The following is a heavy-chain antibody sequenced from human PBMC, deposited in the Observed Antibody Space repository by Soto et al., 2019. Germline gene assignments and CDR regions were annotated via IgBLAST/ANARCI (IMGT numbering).Heavy chain of an antibody. D-gene: IGHD6-19*01. CDR2: ISGSGGST. CDR3: AKGMSSGWYDPSYWYFDL. Sequence: EVQLLESGGGLVQPGGSLRLSCAASGFTFSSYAMSWVRQAPGKGLEWVSAISGSGGSTYYADSVKGRFTISRDNSKNTLYLQMNSLRAEDTAVYYCAKGMSSGWYDPSYWYFDLWGRGTLVTFSS. V-gene: IGHV3-23*01. J-gene: IGHJ2*01. CDR1: GFTFSSYA.